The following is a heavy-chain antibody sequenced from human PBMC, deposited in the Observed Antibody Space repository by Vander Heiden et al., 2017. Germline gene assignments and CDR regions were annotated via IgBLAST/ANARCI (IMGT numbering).Heavy chain of an antibody. CDR2: IRSNGETT. J-gene: IGHJ4*02. CDR3: SKDGYAVATAYVDY. Sequence: GGDVLPPDRPLRIPCAASGFTCSSYAMTWVRQAPGKGLEWGSSIRSNGETTNYADSVKGRFTITRDNSKMSLYIQMNSLRDEDTTLYYGSKDGYAVATAYVDYWGKGTPVSVSS. V-gene: IGHV3-23*01. CDR1: GFTCSSYA. D-gene: IGHD6-19*01.